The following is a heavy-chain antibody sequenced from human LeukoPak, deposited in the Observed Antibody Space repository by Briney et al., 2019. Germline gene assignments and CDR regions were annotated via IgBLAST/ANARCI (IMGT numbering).Heavy chain of an antibody. CDR3: ARDITMIGTSYYYGMDV. J-gene: IGHJ6*02. V-gene: IGHV4-4*02. D-gene: IGHD3-22*01. CDR1: GGSISSSNW. Sequence: SETLSLTCAVSGGSISSSNWWSWVRQPPGKGLEWIGEMYHSGSTNYNSSLKSRVTISVDRSKNQFSLKLSSVTAADTAVYYCARDITMIGTSYYYGMDVWGQGPTVTVSS. CDR2: MYHSGST.